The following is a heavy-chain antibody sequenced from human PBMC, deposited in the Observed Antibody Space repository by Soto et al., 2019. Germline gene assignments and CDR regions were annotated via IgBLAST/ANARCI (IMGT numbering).Heavy chain of an antibody. D-gene: IGHD3-3*01. CDR2: ILPVFRIV. V-gene: IGHV1-69*01. Sequence: QVQLEQSGAEVKKPGSSVKVSCQTSGGTFNTYPISWMRQAPGQGLEWLGGILPVFRIVNYEQQFQDRLNLTADESTTSVDMELSRLTSEDTAVYFCARPHLRGRHSEFRSAPTASLSHYGLGVWGQGTTVIVSS. J-gene: IGHJ6*02. CDR3: ARPHLRGRHSEFRSAPTASLSHYGLGV. CDR1: GGTFNTYP.